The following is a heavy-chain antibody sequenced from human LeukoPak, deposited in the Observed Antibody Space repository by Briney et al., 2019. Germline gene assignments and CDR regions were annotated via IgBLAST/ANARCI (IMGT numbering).Heavy chain of an antibody. CDR2: IYYSGNT. Sequence: SETLSLTCTVSGGSISNYYWSWIRQPPGKGLEWIGYIYYSGNTDYSPSLKSRVTISVDTSKNQLSLRLSSVTAADTAVYYCARVRGDSGSYYGGDAFDIWGQGTMVTVSS. CDR1: GGSISNYY. CDR3: ARVRGDSGSYYGGDAFDI. D-gene: IGHD1-26*01. J-gene: IGHJ3*02. V-gene: IGHV4-59*12.